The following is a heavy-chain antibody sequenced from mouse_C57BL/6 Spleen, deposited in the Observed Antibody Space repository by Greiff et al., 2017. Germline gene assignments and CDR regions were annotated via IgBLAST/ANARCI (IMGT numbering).Heavy chain of an antibody. V-gene: IGHV5-6*01. CDR2: ISSGGSYT. CDR3: ARRDDYDAMDY. J-gene: IGHJ4*01. Sequence: EVQGVESGGDLVKPGGSLKLSCAASGFTFSSYGMSWVRQTPDKRLEWVATISSGGSYTYYPDSVKGRFTISRDNAKNTLYLQMSSLKSEDTAMYYCARRDDYDAMDYWGKGTSVTVSS. D-gene: IGHD2-12*01. CDR1: GFTFSSYG.